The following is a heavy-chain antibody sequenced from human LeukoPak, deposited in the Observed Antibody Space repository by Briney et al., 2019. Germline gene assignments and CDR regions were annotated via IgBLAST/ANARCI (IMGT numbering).Heavy chain of an antibody. J-gene: IGHJ6*02. D-gene: IGHD3-3*01. CDR2: IILIFGTA. CDR3: ARGLYYDFWSGPPDV. Sequence: ASVKVSCKASGYTFTGYYMHWVRQAPGQGLERMGGIILIFGTANYAQKFQGRVTITADESTSTAYMELSSLRSEDTAVYYCARGLYYDFWSGPPDVWGQGTTVTVSS. CDR1: GYTFTGYY. V-gene: IGHV1-69*13.